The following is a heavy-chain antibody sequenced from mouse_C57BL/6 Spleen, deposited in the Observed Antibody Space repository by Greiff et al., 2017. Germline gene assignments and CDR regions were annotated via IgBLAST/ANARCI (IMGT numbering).Heavy chain of an antibody. CDR2: IYPGSGST. Sequence: VQLQQSGPELVKPGASVTMSCKASGYTFTSYWITWVKQRPGQGLEWLGVIYPGSGSTNYNEKFKSKATLTVDTSSSTAYVKLSSLTSEDSAVYYCARRDGNDEFAYWGQGTLVTVSA. J-gene: IGHJ3*01. CDR1: GYTFTSYW. CDR3: ARRDGNDEFAY. V-gene: IGHV1-55*01. D-gene: IGHD2-2*01.